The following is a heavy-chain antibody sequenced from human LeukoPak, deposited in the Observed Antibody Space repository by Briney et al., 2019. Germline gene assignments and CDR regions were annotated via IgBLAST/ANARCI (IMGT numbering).Heavy chain of an antibody. V-gene: IGHV1-2*02. J-gene: IGHJ4*02. CDR1: GYTFTGYY. CDR3: ARVPPRVGATDRPFDY. CDR2: INPNSGGT. D-gene: IGHD1-26*01. Sequence: ASVKVSCTASGYTFTGYYMHWVRQAPGQGLEWMGWINPNSGGTNYAQKFQGRVTMTRDTSISTAYMELSRLRSDDTAVYYCARVPPRVGATDRPFDYWGQGTLVTVSS.